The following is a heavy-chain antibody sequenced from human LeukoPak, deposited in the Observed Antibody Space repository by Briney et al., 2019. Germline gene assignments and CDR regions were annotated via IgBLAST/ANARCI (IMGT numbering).Heavy chain of an antibody. Sequence: GGSLRLSRAASGFTFSSYGMHWVRQAPGKGLEWVAVIWYDGSNKYYADSVKGRFTISRDNSKNTLYLQMNSLRAEDTAVYYCAKAYIPGRIFGVLAFDIWGQGTMVTVSS. J-gene: IGHJ3*02. CDR1: GFTFSSYG. V-gene: IGHV3-33*06. CDR3: AKAYIPGRIFGVLAFDI. D-gene: IGHD3-10*02. CDR2: IWYDGSNK.